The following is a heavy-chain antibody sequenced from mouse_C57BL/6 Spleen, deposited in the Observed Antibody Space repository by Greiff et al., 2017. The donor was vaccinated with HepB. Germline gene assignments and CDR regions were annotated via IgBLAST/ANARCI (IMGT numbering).Heavy chain of an antibody. Sequence: EVKLVESGGGLVQPGGSLKLSCAASGFTFSDYYMYWVRQTPEKRLEWVAYISNGGGSNYYPDTVKGRFTISRDNAKNTLYLQMSRLKSEDTAMYYCARQGSGNYGFAYWGQGTLVTVSA. CDR3: ARQGSGNYGFAY. J-gene: IGHJ3*01. D-gene: IGHD2-1*01. CDR1: GFTFSDYY. CDR2: ISNGGGSN. V-gene: IGHV5-12*01.